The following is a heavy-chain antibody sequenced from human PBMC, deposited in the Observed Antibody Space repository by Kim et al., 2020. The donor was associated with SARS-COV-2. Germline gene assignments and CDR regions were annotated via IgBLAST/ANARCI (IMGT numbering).Heavy chain of an antibody. CDR3: ARQWYYYDSSGYYYPFDY. V-gene: IGHV4-39*01. J-gene: IGHJ4*02. Sequence: KGRVTISVDTSKNQFSLKLSSVTAADTAVYYCARQWYYYDSSGYYYPFDYWGQGTLVTVSS. D-gene: IGHD3-22*01.